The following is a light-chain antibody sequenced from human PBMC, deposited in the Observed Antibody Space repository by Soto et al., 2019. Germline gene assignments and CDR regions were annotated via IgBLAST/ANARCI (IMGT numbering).Light chain of an antibody. V-gene: IGKV1-5*03. CDR3: QQCNRPVA. J-gene: IGKJ2*01. Sequence: DIQMTQSPSTLSASVGYRVTITCRASQSISSWLAWYQQKPGKAPKLLIYKASSLESGVPSRFSGSGSGTEFTLTISSLQPDDFATYYCQQCNRPVAFGQGTKVDI. CDR2: KAS. CDR1: QSISSW.